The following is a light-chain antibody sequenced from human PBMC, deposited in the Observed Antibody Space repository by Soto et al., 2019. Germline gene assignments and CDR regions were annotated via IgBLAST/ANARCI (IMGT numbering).Light chain of an antibody. CDR3: QQYHIYSGT. Sequence: IQLTQSPSSLSASVGDRVTITCRASQGISSYLGWYQQKPGKAPNLLIYDASTLHSGVPSRFSGGGSGTEFTLTINSLQPDDFATYYCQQYHIYSGTFGQGTKVDIK. CDR2: DAS. J-gene: IGKJ1*01. CDR1: QGISSY. V-gene: IGKV1-9*01.